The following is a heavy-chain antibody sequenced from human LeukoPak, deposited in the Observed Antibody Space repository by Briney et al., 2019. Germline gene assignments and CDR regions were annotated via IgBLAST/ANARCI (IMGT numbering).Heavy chain of an antibody. J-gene: IGHJ6*03. CDR3: TTLEPVRGVILPYYYYYYMDV. Sequence: GGSLRLSCAASGFTFSDAWMSWVRQAPGKGLEWVGRIKSKTDGGTTDYAAPVKGRFTISRDDSKNTLYLQMNGLKSEDTAVYYCTTLEPVRGVILPYYYYYYMDVWGKGTTVTISS. CDR2: IKSKTDGGTT. D-gene: IGHD3-10*01. CDR1: GFTFSDAW. V-gene: IGHV3-15*01.